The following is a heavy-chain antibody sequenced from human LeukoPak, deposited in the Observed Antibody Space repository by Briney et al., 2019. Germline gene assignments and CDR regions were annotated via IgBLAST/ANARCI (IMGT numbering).Heavy chain of an antibody. Sequence: GGSLRLSCAASGFTFSTHWMIWVRQAPGKGLEWVANIKQDGSEKYYVDSVKGRFIISRDNAKNSLYLQMNSLRAEDTAVYYCANALGAHYFDSWGQETLVTVSS. V-gene: IGHV3-7*05. CDR2: IKQDGSEK. J-gene: IGHJ4*02. CDR3: ANALGAHYFDS. D-gene: IGHD1-26*01. CDR1: GFTFSTHW.